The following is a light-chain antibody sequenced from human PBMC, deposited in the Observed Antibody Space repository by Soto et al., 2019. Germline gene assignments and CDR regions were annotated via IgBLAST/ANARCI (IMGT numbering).Light chain of an antibody. CDR2: DVS. Sequence: QSALTQPASVTGSTGQSITISCNGTSSDVGGYNSVSWYQHHPGKAPKLMIFDVSDRPSGVSSRFSGSKSGNTASLTISGLQAEDEADYYCSSYTTSSTPHYVFGPGTKVTVL. J-gene: IGLJ1*01. CDR1: SSDVGGYNS. CDR3: SSYTTSSTPHYV. V-gene: IGLV2-14*03.